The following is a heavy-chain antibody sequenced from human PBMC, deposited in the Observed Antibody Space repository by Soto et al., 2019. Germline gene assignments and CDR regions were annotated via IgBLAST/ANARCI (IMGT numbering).Heavy chain of an antibody. CDR2: IYPGDSDT. Sequence: GESLKISCKGSGYSFTSYWIGWVRQMPGKGLEWMGIIYPGDSDTRYSPSFQGQVTISADKSISTAYLQWSSLKASDTAMYYCAGQRLTGDYYYYGMDVWGQGTTVTVSS. CDR1: GYSFTSYW. CDR3: AGQRLTGDYYYYGMDV. D-gene: IGHD2-8*02. J-gene: IGHJ6*02. V-gene: IGHV5-51*01.